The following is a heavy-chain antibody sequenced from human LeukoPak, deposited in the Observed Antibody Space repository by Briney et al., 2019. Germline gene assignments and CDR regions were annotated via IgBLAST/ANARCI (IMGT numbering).Heavy chain of an antibody. J-gene: IGHJ4*02. V-gene: IGHV3-30*18. CDR3: AKSPDGYNYRGDY. CDR1: GFTFSRYG. D-gene: IGHD5-24*01. Sequence: GGSLRLSCAASGFTFSRYGMHWVRQAPGKGLEWVTVILSDGNNKYYADSVKGRFTISRDNSKNTLYLQMNSLRAEDTAVYYCAKSPDGYNYRGDYWGQGTLVTVSS. CDR2: ILSDGNNK.